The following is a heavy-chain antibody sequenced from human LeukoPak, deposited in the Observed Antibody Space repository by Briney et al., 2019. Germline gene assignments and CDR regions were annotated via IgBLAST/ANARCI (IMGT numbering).Heavy chain of an antibody. CDR1: GYTFTSYG. D-gene: IGHD6-19*01. J-gene: IGHJ3*02. CDR2: INPNSGGT. Sequence: GASVKVSCKASGYTFTSYGISWVRQAPGQGLEWMGRINPNSGGTNYAQKFQGRVTMTRGTSISTAYMELSRLRSDDKAVYYCARLAVLDAFDIWGQGTMVTVSS. CDR3: ARLAVLDAFDI. V-gene: IGHV1-2*06.